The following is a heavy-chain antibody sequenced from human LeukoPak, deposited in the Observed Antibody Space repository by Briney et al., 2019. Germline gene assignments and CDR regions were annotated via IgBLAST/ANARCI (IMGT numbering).Heavy chain of an antibody. Sequence: SETLSLTCAVSGYSISSGYYWGWIRQPPGKGLEWIGSIYHSGSTYYNPSLKSRATISVDTSKNQFSLKLSSVTAADTAVYYCASDVTGTLTYDYWGQGTLVTVSS. D-gene: IGHD1-20*01. CDR3: ASDVTGTLTYDY. CDR2: IYHSGST. J-gene: IGHJ4*02. CDR1: GYSISSGYY. V-gene: IGHV4-38-2*01.